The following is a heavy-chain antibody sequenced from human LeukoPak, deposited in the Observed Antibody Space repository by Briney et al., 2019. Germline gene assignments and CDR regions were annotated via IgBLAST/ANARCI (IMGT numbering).Heavy chain of an antibody. V-gene: IGHV3-23*01. J-gene: IGHJ4*02. D-gene: IGHD3-9*01. CDR1: GFTFSSYA. CDR2: ISGSGGST. CDR3: AKGYYDILTGYRTSGSYYFDY. Sequence: TGGSLRLSCAASGFTFSSYAMSWVRQAPGKGLEWVSAISGSGGSTYYADSVKGRFTISRDNSKNTLYLQMNSLRAEDTAVYYCAKGYYDILTGYRTSGSYYFDYWGRGTLVTVSS.